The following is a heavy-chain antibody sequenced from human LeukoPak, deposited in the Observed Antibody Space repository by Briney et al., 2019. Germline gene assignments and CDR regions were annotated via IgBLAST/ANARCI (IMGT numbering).Heavy chain of an antibody. CDR1: GFTFNSYG. CDR3: AKTSDQLLYSKFDF. D-gene: IGHD2-2*02. CDR2: IQYDGSYK. Sequence: GGSLRLSCATSGFTFNSYGMHWVRQAPGKGLEWVAFIQYDGSYKFYADSVQGRFSVSRDNSKNTLFLQMNSLGAEDTALYYCAKTSDQLLYSKFDFWGQGTLVTVSS. V-gene: IGHV3-30*02. J-gene: IGHJ4*02.